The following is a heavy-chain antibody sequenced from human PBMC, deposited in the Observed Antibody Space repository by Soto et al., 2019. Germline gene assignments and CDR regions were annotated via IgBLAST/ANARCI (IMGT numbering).Heavy chain of an antibody. J-gene: IGHJ6*02. V-gene: IGHV3-73*01. CDR2: IRSKANSYAT. CDR3: TSLASDSPYSSSSYYYYGMDV. D-gene: IGHD6-6*01. CDR1: GFTFSGSA. Sequence: GGSLRLSCAASGFTFSGSAMHWVRQASGKGLEWVGRIRSKANSYATAYAASVKGRFTISRDDSKNTAYLQMNSLKTEDTAVYYCTSLASDSPYSSSSYYYYGMDVWGQGTTVTVSS.